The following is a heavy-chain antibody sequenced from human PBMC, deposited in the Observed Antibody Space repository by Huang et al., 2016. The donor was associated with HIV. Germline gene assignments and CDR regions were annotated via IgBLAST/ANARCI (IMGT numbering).Heavy chain of an antibody. J-gene: IGHJ4*02. CDR2: IRFDGGNK. CDR1: GFSLSHYG. D-gene: IGHD2-21*02. CDR3: ATDLGGYSFDY. V-gene: IGHV3-30*02. Sequence: QEQLVESGGGVVQPGGSLRLSCATSGFSLSHYGMHWVRRAPGKGLEWVAFIRFDGGNKHYADSAKGRFTISRYNSKKMLFLEMNSLRGDDTAFYYCATDLGGYSFDYWGQGALVSVSS.